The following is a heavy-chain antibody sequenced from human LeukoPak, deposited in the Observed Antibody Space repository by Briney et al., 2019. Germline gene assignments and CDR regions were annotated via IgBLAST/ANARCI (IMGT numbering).Heavy chain of an antibody. CDR2: ISTYNGDT. D-gene: IGHD2/OR15-2a*01. Sequence: PGASEKVSCKASGYTFTSYGISWVRQAPGQGLEWMGWISTYNGDTNYAQKLQGRVTMTTDTSTSTAYMELRSLRSDDTAVYYCARDLSTLSPRRFAYWGQGTLVTVSS. CDR3: ARDLSTLSPRRFAY. V-gene: IGHV1-18*01. J-gene: IGHJ4*02. CDR1: GYTFTSYG.